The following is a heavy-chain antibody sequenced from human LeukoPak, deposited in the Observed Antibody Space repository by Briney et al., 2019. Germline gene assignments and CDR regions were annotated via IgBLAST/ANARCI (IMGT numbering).Heavy chain of an antibody. CDR1: GFTFSSYG. Sequence: PGGSLRLSCAASGFTFSSYGMHWVRQAPGKGLEWVAVISYDGSNKYYADSVKGRFTISRDNSKNTLYLQMNSLRAEDTAVYYCAKKRIRYGDLYCFDYWGQGTLVTVSS. CDR2: ISYDGSNK. D-gene: IGHD4-17*01. CDR3: AKKRIRYGDLYCFDY. V-gene: IGHV3-30*18. J-gene: IGHJ4*02.